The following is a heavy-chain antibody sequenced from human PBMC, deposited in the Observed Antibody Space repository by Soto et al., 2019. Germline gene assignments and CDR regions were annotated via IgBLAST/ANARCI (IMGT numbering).Heavy chain of an antibody. CDR2: ISSSSSTI. V-gene: IGHV3-48*02. CDR1: GFTFSSYS. J-gene: IGHJ6*02. CDR3: ARDSGIVVVPAASDV. D-gene: IGHD2-2*01. Sequence: GGSLRLSCAASGFTFSSYSINWVRQAPGKGLEWVSYISSSSSTIYYADSVKGRFTISRDNAKNSLYLQMNSLRDEDTAVYYCARDSGIVVVPAASDVWGQGTTVTVSS.